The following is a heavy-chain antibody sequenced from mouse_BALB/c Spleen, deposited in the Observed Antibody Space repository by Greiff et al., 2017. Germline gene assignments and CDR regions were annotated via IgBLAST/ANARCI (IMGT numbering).Heavy chain of an antibody. J-gene: IGHJ4*01. Sequence: VQLQQSGAELVKPGASVKLSCTASGFNIKDTYMHWVKQRPEQGLEWIGRIDPANGNTKYDPKFQGKATITADTSSNTAYLQLSSLTSEDTAVYYCGRGVRYAMDYWGQGTAVTVSS. D-gene: IGHD2-14*01. CDR1: GFNIKDTY. CDR3: GRGVRYAMDY. V-gene: IGHV14-3*02. CDR2: IDPANGNT.